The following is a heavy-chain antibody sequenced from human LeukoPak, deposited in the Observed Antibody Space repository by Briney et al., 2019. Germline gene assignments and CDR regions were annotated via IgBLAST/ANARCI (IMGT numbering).Heavy chain of an antibody. J-gene: IGHJ4*02. D-gene: IGHD1-26*01. Sequence: GGSLRLSCAASGFTFSDYYMTWIRQAPGKGLEWVSYISPSGITTYYTDSVKGRFTISRDNAKNSLSLQIYSLRVEDTAVYYCARAYTGSFSGTLEYWGRGTLVTVSS. V-gene: IGHV3-11*04. CDR3: ARAYTGSFSGTLEY. CDR1: GFTFSDYY. CDR2: ISPSGITT.